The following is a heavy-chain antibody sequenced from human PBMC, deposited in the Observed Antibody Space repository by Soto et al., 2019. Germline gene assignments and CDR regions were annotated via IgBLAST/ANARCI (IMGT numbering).Heavy chain of an antibody. D-gene: IGHD4-17*01. CDR1: GFTVSSNY. CDR2: IYSGGST. CDR3: ARGINNYGDYTYYYYYGMDV. Sequence: GGSLRLSCAASGFTVSSNYMSWVRQAPGKGLEWVSVIYSGGSTYYADSVKGRFTISRDKSKNTLYLQMNSLRAEDTAVYYCARGINNYGDYTYYYYYGMDVWGQGTTVTVSS. V-gene: IGHV3-53*01. J-gene: IGHJ6*02.